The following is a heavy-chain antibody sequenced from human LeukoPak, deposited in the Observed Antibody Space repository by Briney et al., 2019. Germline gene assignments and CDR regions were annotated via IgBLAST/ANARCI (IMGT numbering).Heavy chain of an antibody. CDR3: AKGFSPYYDSSEGWFDP. CDR2: IKQDGGEK. V-gene: IGHV3-7*04. Sequence: GGSLRLSCTASGFTVSSYYMTWVRQAPGKGLEWVANIKQDGGEKYYVDSVKGRFTISRDNAKNSLYLQMNSLRADDTAVYYCAKGFSPYYDSSEGWFDPWGQGTLVTVSS. D-gene: IGHD3-22*01. J-gene: IGHJ5*02. CDR1: GFTVSSYY.